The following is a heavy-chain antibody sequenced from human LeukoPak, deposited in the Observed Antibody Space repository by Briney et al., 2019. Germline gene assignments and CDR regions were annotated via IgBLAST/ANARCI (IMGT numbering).Heavy chain of an antibody. V-gene: IGHV3-23*01. CDR2: IFPSGGEI. Sequence: PGGSLRLSCAASGFTFSTFAMIWVRQPPGKGLEWVSSIFPSGGEIHYADSVRGRFTISRDNSKNTLYLQMNSLRAEDTAVYYCAKDRVGAILYFDYWGLGTLVTVSS. CDR1: GFTFSTFA. D-gene: IGHD1-26*01. J-gene: IGHJ4*02. CDR3: AKDRVGAILYFDY.